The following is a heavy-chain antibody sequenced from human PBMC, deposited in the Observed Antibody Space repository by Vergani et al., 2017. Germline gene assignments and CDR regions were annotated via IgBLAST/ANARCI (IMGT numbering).Heavy chain of an antibody. D-gene: IGHD3-3*01. CDR1: GGSFSGYY. Sequence: QVQLPQWGAGLLKPSETLSLTCAVYGGSFSGYYWSWIRQPPGKGLEWIGEINHSGSTNYNPSLKSRVTISVDTSKNQFSLKLSSVTAADTAVYYCARGLGVVIIPVSVRNNWFDPWGQGTLVTVSS. V-gene: IGHV4-34*01. CDR2: INHSGST. J-gene: IGHJ5*02. CDR3: ARGLGVVIIPVSVRNNWFDP.